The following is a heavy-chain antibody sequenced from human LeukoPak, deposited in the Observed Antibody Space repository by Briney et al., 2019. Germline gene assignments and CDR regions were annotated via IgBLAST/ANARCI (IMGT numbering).Heavy chain of an antibody. CDR1: GLTFSSYF. J-gene: IGHJ3*02. CDR2: IKQDGSEK. CDR3: ARVLTRVVNDAFDI. Sequence: PGGSLRLSCAASGLTFSSYFMSWVRQLPGKGLEWVANIKQDGSEKYYVDSVKGRFAISRDNAKNSLYLQMNSLRAEDTAVYYCARVLTRVVNDAFDIWGQGTMVTVSS. D-gene: IGHD4-23*01. V-gene: IGHV3-7*01.